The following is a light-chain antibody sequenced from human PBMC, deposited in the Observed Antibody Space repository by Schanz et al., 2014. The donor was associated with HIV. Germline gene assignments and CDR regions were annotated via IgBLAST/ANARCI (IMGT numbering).Light chain of an antibody. V-gene: IGLV1-44*01. Sequence: QSVLTQPPSASGTPGQRVTISCSGSSSNFRSNAVNWYQQLPGTAPKLVIYNTYHRPSGVPDRFSGSKSGTSASLAITGLQAEDEADYYCSSYTTSGSLVFGGGTKLTVL. CDR3: SSYTTSGSLV. CDR2: NTY. J-gene: IGLJ3*02. CDR1: SSNFRSNA.